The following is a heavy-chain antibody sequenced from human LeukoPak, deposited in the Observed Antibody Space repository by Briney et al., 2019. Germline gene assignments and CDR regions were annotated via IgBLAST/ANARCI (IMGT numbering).Heavy chain of an antibody. CDR1: GFTFSSYS. CDR2: ISSSSSYI. CDR3: ARGPDCSSTSCSLYAFDI. V-gene: IGHV3-21*01. D-gene: IGHD2-2*01. Sequence: GGSLRLSCAASGFTFSSYSMNWVRQAPGKGLEWVSSISSSSSYIYYADSVKGRFTISRDNAKNSLYLQMSSLRAEDTAVYYCARGPDCSSTSCSLYAFDIWGQGTMVTVSS. J-gene: IGHJ3*02.